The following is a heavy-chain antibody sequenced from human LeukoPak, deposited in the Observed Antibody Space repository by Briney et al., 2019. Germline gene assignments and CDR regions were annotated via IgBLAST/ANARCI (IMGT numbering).Heavy chain of an antibody. CDR1: GFTFSSYA. CDR2: ISYDGSNK. J-gene: IGHJ4*02. Sequence: SGGSLRLSCAASGFTFSSYAMHWVRQAPGKGLEWVAVISYDGSNKYYADSVKGRFTISRDNSKNTLYLQMNSLRAEDTAVYYCARVPIGGTHHGEVDYWGQGTLVTVSS. V-gene: IGHV3-30*01. CDR3: ARVPIGGTHHGEVDY. D-gene: IGHD3-10*01.